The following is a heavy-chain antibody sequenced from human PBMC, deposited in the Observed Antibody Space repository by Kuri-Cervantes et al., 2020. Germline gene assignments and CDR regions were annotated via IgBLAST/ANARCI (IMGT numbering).Heavy chain of an antibody. CDR3: ARDYTSWMLSRRGLDY. CDR1: GFTFSSYG. CDR2: ISYGGSNK. Sequence: GESLKISCAASGFTFSSYGMHWVRQAPGKGLEWVAVISYGGSNKYYADSVNGRFTISRDNSKNTLYLQMNSLRAEDTAVYYCARDYTSWMLSRRGLDYRGQGTLVTVSS. D-gene: IGHD2-8*01. J-gene: IGHJ4*02. V-gene: IGHV3-30*03.